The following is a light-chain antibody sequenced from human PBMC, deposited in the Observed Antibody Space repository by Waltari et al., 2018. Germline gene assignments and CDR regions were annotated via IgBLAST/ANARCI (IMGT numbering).Light chain of an antibody. J-gene: IGKJ1*01. CDR1: QSISSD. CDR2: AAS. V-gene: IGKV1-39*01. Sequence: DIQMTQSPSSLSASVGDRVTITCRASQSISSDLNEYQQKPGKAPKLLIYAASSLQSGVPSRLSGSVSGTDFTLTISSLQPEDFATYYCQQSYSTPGTFGQGTKVEIK. CDR3: QQSYSTPGT.